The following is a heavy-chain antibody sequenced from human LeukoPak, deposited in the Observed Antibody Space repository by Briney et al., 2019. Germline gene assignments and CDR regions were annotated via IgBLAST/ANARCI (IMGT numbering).Heavy chain of an antibody. D-gene: IGHD6-19*01. J-gene: IGHJ4*02. Sequence: GGSLRLSCAASRFTFNSYSMHWVRQAPGKGLKWVAVISSHGSNKDYADSVKGRFTISRDNSENTLYLQMDSLTTEDTGVYYCAREQGQQWRRFDSWGQGSPVTVSS. CDR3: AREQGQQWRRFDS. CDR1: RFTFNSYS. V-gene: IGHV3-30*04. CDR2: ISSHGSNK.